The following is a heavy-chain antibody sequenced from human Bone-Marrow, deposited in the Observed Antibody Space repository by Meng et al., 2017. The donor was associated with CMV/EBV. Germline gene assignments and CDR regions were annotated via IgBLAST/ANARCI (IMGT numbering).Heavy chain of an antibody. Sequence: LMQGYVSGLVTPYATRTLTCTVSGGSSRRSIDYCGWIRQPLWKGLEWIGSIYYIGSTYYNPSLKSRVTISVYTSKNQFSLKLSSVTSADTAVYYCVRGIAARPGWFDPWGQGTLVTVSS. D-gene: IGHD6-6*01. CDR1: GGSSRRSIDY. J-gene: IGHJ5*02. CDR2: IYYIGST. CDR3: VRGIAARPGWFDP. V-gene: IGHV4-39*07.